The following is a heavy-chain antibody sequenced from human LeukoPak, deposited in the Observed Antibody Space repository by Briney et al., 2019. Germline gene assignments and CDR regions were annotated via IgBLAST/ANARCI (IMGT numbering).Heavy chain of an antibody. CDR3: AGVDWMIGAFDI. V-gene: IGHV3-48*02. D-gene: IGHD3-22*01. J-gene: IGHJ3*02. Sequence: GGSLRLSCAPSGFTFSIYSMNWVRQAPGKGLEWVSYITSSSSTIYYADSVRGRFTISRDNAKNSLYLQMNRLRDDNTAVYYCAGVDWMIGAFDIWGQGTMVTVSS. CDR1: GFTFSIYS. CDR2: ITSSSSTI.